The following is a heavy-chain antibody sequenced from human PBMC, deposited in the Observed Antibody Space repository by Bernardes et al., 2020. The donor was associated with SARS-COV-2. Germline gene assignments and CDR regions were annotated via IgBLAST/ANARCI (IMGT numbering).Heavy chain of an antibody. J-gene: IGHJ5*02. CDR1: GFTFKNYG. CDR2: IWYDGSKT. V-gene: IGHV3-33*01. Sequence: GGSRRLACEASGFTFKNYGMYCVRQAPGKGLEWVAVIWYDGSKTFVAESVKGRFTIARDNSKNTLYLQMNGLRPEDTAVYYCARDFTPFNIVVAQGGLDAWGQGALVTVS. D-gene: IGHD3-22*01. CDR3: ARDFTPFNIVVAQGGLDA.